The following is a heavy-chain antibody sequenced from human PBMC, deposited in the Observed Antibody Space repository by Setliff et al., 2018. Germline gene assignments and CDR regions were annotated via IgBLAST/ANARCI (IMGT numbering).Heavy chain of an antibody. V-gene: IGHV1-69*05. Sequence: SVKVSCKASGGTFRNYGISWVRQAPGQGLEWMGGTIPVFGTTDYAQKFHGRVTIITDESTSTAYMELSSLTSDDTAVYYCAREGVDTRSSTDYRYYMDVWGQGTTVTVSS. J-gene: IGHJ6*03. D-gene: IGHD5-18*01. CDR3: AREGVDTRSSTDYRYYMDV. CDR1: GGTFRNYG. CDR2: TIPVFGTT.